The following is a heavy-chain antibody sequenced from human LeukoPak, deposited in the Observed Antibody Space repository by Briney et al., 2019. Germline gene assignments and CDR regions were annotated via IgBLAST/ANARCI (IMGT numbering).Heavy chain of an antibody. D-gene: IGHD3-10*01. J-gene: IGHJ5*02. V-gene: IGHV1-8*01. Sequence: ASVNVSCKASGYTFTRYDINWVRQATGQGLEWMGWMNPNSGNTGYAQKFQGRVTMTRNTSISTAYMELSSLRSEDTAVYYCATANGDPGAYSWFDPWGQGSLVTVSS. CDR3: ATANGDPGAYSWFDP. CDR2: MNPNSGNT. CDR1: GYTFTRYD.